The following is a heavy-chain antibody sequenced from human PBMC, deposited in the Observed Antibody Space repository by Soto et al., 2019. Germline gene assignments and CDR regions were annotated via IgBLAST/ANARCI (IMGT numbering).Heavy chain of an antibody. V-gene: IGHV1-69*13. CDR2: IIPIFGTA. J-gene: IGHJ4*02. CDR3: AREGYEVGATAEAYYFDY. CDR1: GGTFSSYE. D-gene: IGHD1-26*01. Sequence: ASVKVSCKASGGTFSSYEISWVRQAPGQGLEWMGGIIPIFGTANYAQKFQGRVTITADESTSTAYMELSSLRSEDTAVYYCAREGYEVGATAEAYYFDYWGQGTLVTVSS.